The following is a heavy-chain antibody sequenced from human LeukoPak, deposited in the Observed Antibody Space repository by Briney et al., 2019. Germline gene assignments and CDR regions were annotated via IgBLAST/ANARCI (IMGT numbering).Heavy chain of an antibody. D-gene: IGHD2-2*01. Sequence: SQTLSLTCTVSGGSISSGDYYWSWIRQPPGKGLEWIGYIYYSGSTYYNPSLKSRVTISVDTSKNQFSLKLSSVTAADTAVYYCAREVVVVVPAAHYYYYYGMDVWGQGTTVTVSS. CDR2: IYYSGST. J-gene: IGHJ6*02. CDR3: AREVVVVVPAAHYYYYYGMDV. V-gene: IGHV4-30-4*01. CDR1: GGSISSGDYY.